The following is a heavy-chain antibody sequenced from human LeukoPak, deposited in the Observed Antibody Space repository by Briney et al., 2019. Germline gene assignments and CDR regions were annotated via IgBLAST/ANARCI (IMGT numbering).Heavy chain of an antibody. J-gene: IGHJ1*01. Sequence: SETLSLTCTVSGGSISSSSYYWGWIRQPPGKGLEWIGSIYYSGSTYYNPSLKSRVTISVDASKNQFSLKLSSVTAADTAVYYCARHVSAPYYDILTGYYSGIYFQHWGQGTLVTVSS. CDR1: GGSISSSSYY. CDR2: IYYSGST. D-gene: IGHD3-9*01. CDR3: ARHVSAPYYDILTGYYSGIYFQH. V-gene: IGHV4-39*01.